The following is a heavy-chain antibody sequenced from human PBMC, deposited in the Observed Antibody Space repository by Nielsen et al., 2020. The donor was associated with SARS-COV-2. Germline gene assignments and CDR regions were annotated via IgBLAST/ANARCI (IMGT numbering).Heavy chain of an antibody. CDR2: ISYDGSNK. J-gene: IGHJ6*02. Sequence: GESLKISCAASGFTFSSYAMHWVRQAPGKGLEWVAVISYDGSNKYYADSVKGRFTISRDNSKNTLYLQMNSLRAEDTAVYYCAKNRIAAAGTFLYYYGMDVWGQGTTVTVSS. V-gene: IGHV3-30-3*02. CDR3: AKNRIAAAGTFLYYYGMDV. D-gene: IGHD6-13*01. CDR1: GFTFSSYA.